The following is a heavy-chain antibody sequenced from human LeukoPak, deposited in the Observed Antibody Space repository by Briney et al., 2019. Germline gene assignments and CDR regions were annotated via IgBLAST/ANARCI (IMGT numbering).Heavy chain of an antibody. J-gene: IGHJ1*01. CDR2: SKSDGST. CDR1: GFTFSTYW. V-gene: IGHV3-74*01. Sequence: GGSLRLSCAASGFTFSTYWMHWVRQAPGQGLVWVSRSKSDGSTNYANSVKVRFTISRDNAKNTVSLQMNSLRPEDTGVYYCARAPSEIGGYYPEYFRHWGQGTLVTVSS. CDR3: ARAPSEIGGYYPEYFRH. D-gene: IGHD3-22*01.